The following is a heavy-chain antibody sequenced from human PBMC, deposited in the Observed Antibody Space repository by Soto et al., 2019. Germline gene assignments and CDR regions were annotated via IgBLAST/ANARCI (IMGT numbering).Heavy chain of an antibody. J-gene: IGHJ6*02. V-gene: IGHV3-30*18. D-gene: IGHD4-17*01. CDR2: ISYDGSNK. CDR1: GFTFSSYG. CDR3: AKDLGEYEYYGMDV. Sequence: GGSLRLSCAASGFTFSSYGMHWVRQAPGKGLEWVAVISYDGSNKYYADSVKGRFTISRDNSKNTLYLQMNSLRAEDTAVYYCAKDLGEYEYYGMDVWGQGITVTVS.